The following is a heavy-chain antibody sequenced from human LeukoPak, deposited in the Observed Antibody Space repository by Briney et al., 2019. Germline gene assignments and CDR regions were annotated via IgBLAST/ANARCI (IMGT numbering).Heavy chain of an antibody. CDR2: INPNSDGT. D-gene: IGHD5-24*01. CDR1: VYTFTGYY. Sequence: GASVKVSCKASVYTFTGYYIHWVRQAPGQGLEWMGWINPNSDGTDYAQKFQGRVTMTRDTSISTAYMELSRLISDDTAVYYCARDRRRDGYNSFDYWAQGTLVTVSS. J-gene: IGHJ4*02. V-gene: IGHV1-2*02. CDR3: ARDRRRDGYNSFDY.